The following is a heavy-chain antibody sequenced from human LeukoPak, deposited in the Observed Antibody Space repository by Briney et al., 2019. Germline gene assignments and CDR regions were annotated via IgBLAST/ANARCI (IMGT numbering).Heavy chain of an antibody. D-gene: IGHD4-23*01. CDR3: ARGGPGGNSWRYYLDS. J-gene: IGHJ4*02. V-gene: IGHV4-59*01. Sequence: SETLSLTCTVSGGSISTYYWRGVRQSPGRGVEGVGYIYYSGNANYNPSLKGRVTISVYTSTNHFSLNLNSLTEADAAVYYCARGGPGGNSWRYYLDSWGQGTLVTVSS. CDR1: GGSISTYY. CDR2: IYYSGNA.